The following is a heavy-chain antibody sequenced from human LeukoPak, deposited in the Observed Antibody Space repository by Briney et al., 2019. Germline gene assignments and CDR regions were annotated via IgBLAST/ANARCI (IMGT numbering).Heavy chain of an antibody. CDR2: ISYDGSNK. Sequence: GGSLRLSCAASGFTFSSYGMHWVRQAPGKGLEWVAVISYDGSNKYYADSVKGRFTISRDNSKNTLYLQMNSLTAEDTAIYYCARGTYFFDNWGQGTLVTVSS. D-gene: IGHD1-1*01. J-gene: IGHJ4*02. V-gene: IGHV3-30*03. CDR3: ARGTYFFDN. CDR1: GFTFSSYG.